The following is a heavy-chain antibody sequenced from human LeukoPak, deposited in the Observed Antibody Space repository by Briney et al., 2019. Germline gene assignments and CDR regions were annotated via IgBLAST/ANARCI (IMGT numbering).Heavy chain of an antibody. V-gene: IGHV4-34*01. D-gene: IGHD1-1*01. J-gene: IGHJ4*02. CDR1: GGSFSGYY. CDR3: VGTGYFDY. Sequence: SETLSLTCAVYGGSFSGYYWSWIRQPPGKGLEWIGEINHSGSTNYNPSLKSRVTISVDTSKNQFSLKLSSVTAADTAVYYCVGTGYFDYWGQGTLVTVSS. CDR2: INHSGST.